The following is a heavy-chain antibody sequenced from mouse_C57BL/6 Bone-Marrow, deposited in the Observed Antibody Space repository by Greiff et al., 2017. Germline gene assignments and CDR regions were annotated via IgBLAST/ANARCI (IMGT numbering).Heavy chain of an antibody. J-gene: IGHJ1*03. CDR1: GYTFTSYW. CDR3: AKSGDGYHIWCVDV. Sequence: QVQLQQPGAELVKPGASVKLSCKASGYTFTSYWMHWVKQRPGRGLEWIGRIDPNSGGTKYNEKFKSKATLTADKSSSTAYMQLSSLTSEDSAVYYGAKSGDGYHIWCVDVWGTGTTLTVSS. V-gene: IGHV1-72*01. CDR2: IDPNSGGT. D-gene: IGHD2-3*01.